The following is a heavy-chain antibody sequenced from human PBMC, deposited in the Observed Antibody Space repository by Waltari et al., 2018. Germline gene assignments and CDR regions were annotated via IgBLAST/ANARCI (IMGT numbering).Heavy chain of an antibody. D-gene: IGHD7-27*01. CDR1: GFTFPNYA. CDR3: AREGQLGKTYYYYYGMDV. Sequence: QVQLVESGGGVVQPGRSLRLSCAASGFTFPNYAMHWFRQAPGKGLEWVELISYDGSNKYYADSVKGRFTISRDNSKNTLYLQMISLRADDTAVYYCAREGQLGKTYYYYYGMDVWGQGTTVTVSS. V-gene: IGHV3-30-3*01. J-gene: IGHJ6*02. CDR2: ISYDGSNK.